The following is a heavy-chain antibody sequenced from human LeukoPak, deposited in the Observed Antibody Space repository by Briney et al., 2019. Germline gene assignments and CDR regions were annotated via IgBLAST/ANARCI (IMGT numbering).Heavy chain of an antibody. J-gene: IGHJ3*02. CDR1: GFTFSSYW. CDR2: INSDGSST. V-gene: IGHV3-74*01. Sequence: PGGSLRLSCAASGFTFSSYWMHWVRQAPGKGLVCVSRINSDGSSTTYADSVKGRFTISRDNAKNTLYLQMNSLRAEDTAVYYCARVDLVVAATYHAFDIWGQGTMVTVSS. D-gene: IGHD2-15*01. CDR3: ARVDLVVAATYHAFDI.